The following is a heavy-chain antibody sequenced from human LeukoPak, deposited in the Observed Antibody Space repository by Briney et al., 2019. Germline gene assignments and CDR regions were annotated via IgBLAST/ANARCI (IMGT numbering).Heavy chain of an antibody. V-gene: IGHV4-34*01. D-gene: IGHD3-22*01. CDR1: GGSFSGYY. CDR3: ARNIRPRLYDSSGYYYVYWYFDL. Sequence: SETLSLTCAVYGGSFSGYYWSWIRQPPGKGLEWIGEINHSGSTNYNPSLKSRVTISVDTSKNQFSLKLSSVTAADTAVYYCARNIRPRLYDSSGYYYVYWYFDLWGRGTLVTVSS. CDR2: INHSGST. J-gene: IGHJ2*01.